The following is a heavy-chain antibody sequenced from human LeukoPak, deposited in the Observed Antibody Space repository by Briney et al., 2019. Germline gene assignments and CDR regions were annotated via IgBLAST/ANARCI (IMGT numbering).Heavy chain of an antibody. J-gene: IGHJ4*02. CDR3: AKGTVYYFDY. CDR1: GFTFSSYA. V-gene: IGHV3-23*01. CDR2: IRGSGDNT. Sequence: GGSLRLSCAASGFTFSSYAMSWVRQAPGKGLECVSGIRGSGDNTYYADSVKGRFTISRDNSKNTLYPQMNSLRDEDTAVYYCAKGTVYYFDYWGQGTLVTVSS.